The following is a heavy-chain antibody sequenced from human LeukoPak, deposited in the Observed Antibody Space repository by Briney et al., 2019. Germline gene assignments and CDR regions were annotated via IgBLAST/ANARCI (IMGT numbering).Heavy chain of an antibody. D-gene: IGHD6-19*01. Sequence: GGSLRLSCAASGFTFSNHWMHWVRQVPGKGLVSVSRIHIDENRKTYADSVKGRFTISRDNAKNTLYLRMNSLGVEDTAVYYCVRGSSDWNGMDVWGQGTTVTVSS. V-gene: IGHV3-74*01. CDR3: VRGSSDWNGMDV. CDR2: IHIDENRK. J-gene: IGHJ6*02. CDR1: GFTFSNHW.